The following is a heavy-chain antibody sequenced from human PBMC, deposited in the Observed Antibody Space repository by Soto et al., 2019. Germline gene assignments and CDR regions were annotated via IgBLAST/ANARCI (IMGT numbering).Heavy chain of an antibody. CDR3: ARERYDFWSGYSPMSAFDI. D-gene: IGHD3-3*01. J-gene: IGHJ3*02. CDR1: DLTFTSYS. CDR2: ISSSSSTK. V-gene: IGHV3-48*02. Sequence: PGGFLRLSCGSFDLTFTSYSMDWVGQAPGKGLEWVSYISSSSSTKYYADSVQGRFTISRDNAKNSLYLQMNSLRDEDTAVYYCARERYDFWSGYSPMSAFDIWGQGTMVTVSS.